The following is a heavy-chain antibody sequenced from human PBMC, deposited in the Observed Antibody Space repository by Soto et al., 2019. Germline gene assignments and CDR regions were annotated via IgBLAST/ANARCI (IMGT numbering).Heavy chain of an antibody. Sequence: SETLSLTCTVSGGSISSDGYYWSWIRQHPGKGLEWIGYIYYSGSTYYNPSLKSRVTISVDTSKNQFSLKLSSVTAADTAVYYCAGRRPDYYDSSGYYVYWGQGTLVTVSS. CDR3: AGRRPDYYDSSGYYVY. D-gene: IGHD3-22*01. J-gene: IGHJ4*02. V-gene: IGHV4-31*03. CDR2: IYYSGST. CDR1: GGSISSDGYY.